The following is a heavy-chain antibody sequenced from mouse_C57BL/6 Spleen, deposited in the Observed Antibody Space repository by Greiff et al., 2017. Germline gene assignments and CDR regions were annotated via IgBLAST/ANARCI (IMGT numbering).Heavy chain of an antibody. CDR1: GYTFTSYW. CDR2: INPSNGGT. J-gene: IGHJ2*01. Sequence: QVQLQQPGTELVKPGASVKLSCKASGYTFTSYWMHWVKQRPGQGLEWIGNINPSNGGTNYNEKFKSKATLTVDKSSSTAYMQLSSLTSEDSAVYSCARERLLRSHYFDYWGQGTTLTVSS. D-gene: IGHD1-1*01. CDR3: ARERLLRSHYFDY. V-gene: IGHV1-53*01.